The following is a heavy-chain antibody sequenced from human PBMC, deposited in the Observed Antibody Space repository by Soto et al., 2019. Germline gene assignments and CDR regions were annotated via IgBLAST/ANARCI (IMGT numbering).Heavy chain of an antibody. CDR2: INHSGST. CDR1: GGCFSGYY. Sequence: SETLSLTCAVYGGCFSGYYWSWIRQPPGKGLEWIGEINHSGSTNFNPSLKSRVSISVDTSKKQFSLKVSSVTAADTAVYYCAAHLKTTVTAYWYFDLWGRGTLVTVSS. CDR3: AAHLKTTVTAYWYFDL. J-gene: IGHJ2*01. V-gene: IGHV4-34*01. D-gene: IGHD4-17*01.